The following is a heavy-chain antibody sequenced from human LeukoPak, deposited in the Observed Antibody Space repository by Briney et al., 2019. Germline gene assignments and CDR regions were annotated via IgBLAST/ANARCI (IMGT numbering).Heavy chain of an antibody. D-gene: IGHD4-17*01. CDR3: AKKNIDYGDYEGAFDI. J-gene: IGHJ3*02. V-gene: IGHV3-30*18. CDR1: GFTFSSYG. CDR2: ISYDGSNK. Sequence: GRSLRLSCAASGFTFSSYGMHWVRQAPGKGLEWAAVISYDGSNKYYADSVKGRFTISRDNSKNTLYLQMNSLRAEDTAVYYCAKKNIDYGDYEGAFDIWGQGTMATVSS.